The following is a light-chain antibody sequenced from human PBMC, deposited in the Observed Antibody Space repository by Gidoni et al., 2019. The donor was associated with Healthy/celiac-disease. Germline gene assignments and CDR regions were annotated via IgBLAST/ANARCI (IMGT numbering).Light chain of an antibody. Sequence: DIPMPHSPSTLSASVGDRVTITCRASQSISSWLAWYQQKPGKAPKLLIYAASSLESGVPSRFSGSGSGTEFTLTISSLQPDDFATYYCQQYNSYQYTFGQGTKLEIK. CDR1: QSISSW. V-gene: IGKV1-5*01. CDR2: AAS. CDR3: QQYNSYQYT. J-gene: IGKJ2*01.